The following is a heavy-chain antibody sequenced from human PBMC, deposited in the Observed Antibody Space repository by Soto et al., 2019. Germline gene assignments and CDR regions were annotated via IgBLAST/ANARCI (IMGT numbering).Heavy chain of an antibody. J-gene: IGHJ4*02. CDR3: AKDLTGITKGDY. V-gene: IGHV3-23*01. D-gene: IGHD3-9*01. CDR1: GFTFNNYA. CDR2: IGSSGGGA. Sequence: GGSLRLSCAASGFTFNNYAMSWVRQAPGKGLEWVSAIGSSGGGASYADIVKGRFTISRDNSKNTLYLQMNSLRAEDTAVYYCAKDLTGITKGDYWGQGTLVTVSS.